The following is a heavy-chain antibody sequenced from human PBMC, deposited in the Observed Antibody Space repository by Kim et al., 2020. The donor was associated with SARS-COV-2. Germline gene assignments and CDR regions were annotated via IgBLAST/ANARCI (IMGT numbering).Heavy chain of an antibody. J-gene: IGHJ4*02. Sequence: GGSLRLSCVASGFTFDDYAMHWVRQPPGKGLEWVSLISGDLHSTHYADSVEGRFTVSRDNSENSLYLQMDSLTPEDSAIYYCAKGNYASGNLDYWGQGTL. CDR1: GFTFDDYA. CDR3: AKGNYASGNLDY. V-gene: IGHV3-43*02. D-gene: IGHD3-10*01. CDR2: ISGDLHST.